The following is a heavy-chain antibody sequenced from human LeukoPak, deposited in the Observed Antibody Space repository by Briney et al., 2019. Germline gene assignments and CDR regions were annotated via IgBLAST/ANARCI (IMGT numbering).Heavy chain of an antibody. CDR3: ARDRSTILTGPPAYFDY. CDR1: GGSISSYY. Sequence: SETLSLTCTVSGGSISSYYWSWIRQPPGKGLEWIGYIYYSGSTNCNPSLKSRVTISVDTSKNQFSLKLSSVTAADTAVYYCARDRSTILTGPPAYFDYWGQGTLVTVSS. J-gene: IGHJ4*02. V-gene: IGHV4-59*01. D-gene: IGHD3-9*01. CDR2: IYYSGST.